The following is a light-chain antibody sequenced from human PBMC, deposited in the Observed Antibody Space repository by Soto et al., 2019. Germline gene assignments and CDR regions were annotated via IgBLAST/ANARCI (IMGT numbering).Light chain of an antibody. CDR3: AAWDDSLNGPV. CDR2: SNN. CDR1: SSNIGSNT. J-gene: IGLJ2*01. V-gene: IGLV1-44*01. Sequence: QSVLTQPPSASGTPGQRVTISFFGSSSNIGSNTVNWYQQLPGTAPKLLIYSNNQRPSGVPDRFSGSKSGTSASLAISGLQSEDEADYYCAAWDDSLNGPVFGGGTKVTVL.